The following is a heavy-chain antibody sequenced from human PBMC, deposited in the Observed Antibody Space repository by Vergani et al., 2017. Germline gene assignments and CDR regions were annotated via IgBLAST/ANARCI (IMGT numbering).Heavy chain of an antibody. CDR1: GFTFSSYAM. Sequence: VQLLESGGGLVQPGGSLRLSCAASGFTFSSYAMSWIRQPPGKGLEWIGEINHSGSTYYNPSLKSRVTISVDRSKNQFSLKLSSVTAADTAVYYCARQTPGRGSSFDYWGQGTLVTVSS. V-gene: IGHV4-4*02. CDR3: ARQTPGRGSSFDY. CDR2: INHSGST. D-gene: IGHD2-15*01. J-gene: IGHJ4*02.